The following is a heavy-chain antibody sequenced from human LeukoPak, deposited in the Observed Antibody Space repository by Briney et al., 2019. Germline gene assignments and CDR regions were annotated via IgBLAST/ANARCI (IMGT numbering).Heavy chain of an antibody. J-gene: IGHJ4*02. V-gene: IGHV3-23*01. CDR3: AKRSDYGANWNYFDY. Sequence: GGSLRLSCVASGFTFSSYTMSWVRQAPGKGLEWVSAISAGGGSTFYADSVKGRFTISRDNSKNTLYLQTNSLRAEDTAVYYCAKRSDYGANWNYFDYWGQGTLVTVSS. CDR2: ISAGGGST. CDR1: GFTFSSYT. D-gene: IGHD4-23*01.